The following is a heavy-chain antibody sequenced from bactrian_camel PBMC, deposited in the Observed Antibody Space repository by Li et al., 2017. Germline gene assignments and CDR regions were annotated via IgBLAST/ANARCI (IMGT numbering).Heavy chain of an antibody. CDR3: AADFSFSCYAEGYGNLMTGSPPPSLEYLY. D-gene: IGHD3*01. Sequence: QLVESGGGSVQAEGSLRLSCVASGDTINIKTDYCMGWFRQAPGREREGVAIITSDGTTTYADSVKDRFTISKDNSKKTLYLQMSGLKPEDTAMYYCAADFSFSCYAEGYGNLMTGSPPPSLEYLYWGQGTQVTVSS. CDR1: GDTINIKT. J-gene: IGHJ4*01. V-gene: IGHV3S53*01. CDR2: ITSDGTT.